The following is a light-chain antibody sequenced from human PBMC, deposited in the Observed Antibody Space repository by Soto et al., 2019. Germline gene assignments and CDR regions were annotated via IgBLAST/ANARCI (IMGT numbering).Light chain of an antibody. V-gene: IGKV3-15*01. Sequence: EIRMTQSPGTLSVSPGERATLSCRAAQGVTTNFAWYQQKSGQSPRLLIYDVSNRATGVPARFSGSGSETDFTLTISGLRSEDSAVYFCQQYNNWPLSFGQETRLEIK. J-gene: IGKJ5*01. CDR3: QQYNNWPLS. CDR2: DVS. CDR1: QGVTTN.